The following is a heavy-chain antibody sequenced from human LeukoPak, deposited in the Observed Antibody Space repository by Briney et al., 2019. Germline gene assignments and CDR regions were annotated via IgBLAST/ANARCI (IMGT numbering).Heavy chain of an antibody. Sequence: SETLSLTCTVSGGSISSSSSYWGWISRPPGKGLEWIGDVSYSGSTSYNPSLKSRVTISIDTSKNHFSLKLTSVTAADTAVYYCARLVDTAMVDYWGQGTLVTVSS. D-gene: IGHD5-18*01. V-gene: IGHV4-39*02. CDR1: GGSISSSSSY. CDR2: VSYSGST. J-gene: IGHJ4*02. CDR3: ARLVDTAMVDY.